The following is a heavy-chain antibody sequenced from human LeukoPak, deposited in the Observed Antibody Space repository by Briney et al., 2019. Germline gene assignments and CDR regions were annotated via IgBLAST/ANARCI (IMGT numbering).Heavy chain of an antibody. CDR1: GFTVSSNY. CDR3: ARWGGSAAGNRCQH. V-gene: IGHV3-53*01. D-gene: IGHD6-13*01. CDR2: IYSGGST. Sequence: GGSLRLSCAASGFTVSSNYMSWVRQAPGKGLEWVSVIYSGGSTYYADSVKGRFTISRDNSKNTLYLQMNSMRAEDTAVYYCARWGGSAAGNRCQHWGQGTLVTVSS. J-gene: IGHJ1*01.